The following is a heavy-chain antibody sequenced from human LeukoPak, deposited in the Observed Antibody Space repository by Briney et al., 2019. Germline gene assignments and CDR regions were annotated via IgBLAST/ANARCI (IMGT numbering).Heavy chain of an antibody. J-gene: IGHJ3*02. CDR1: GGSISSGSYY. D-gene: IGHD6-13*01. CDR2: IYTSGST. V-gene: IGHV4-61*02. CDR3: ASFSPITYSSSPGGAFDI. Sequence: PSETLSLTCTVSGGSISSGSYYWSWIRQPAGKGLEWIGRIYTSGSTNYNPSLKSRVTISVDTSKNQFSLKLSSVTAADTAVYYCASFSPITYSSSPGGAFDIWGQGTMVTVSS.